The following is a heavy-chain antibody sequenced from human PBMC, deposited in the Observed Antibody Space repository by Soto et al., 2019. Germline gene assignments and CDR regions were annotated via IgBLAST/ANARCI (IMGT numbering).Heavy chain of an antibody. CDR2: INPNGGSG. CDR1: GYTFTNYY. CDR3: ARGAYNSTRGNWLDS. D-gene: IGHD6-13*01. J-gene: IGHJ5*01. Sequence: ASVKVSCKASGYTFTNYYIHWVRQAPGQGLEWMGIINPNGGSGTYAQKFEGRVTMTSDTSTTTVYMELSSLRSEDTAVFYCARGAYNSTRGNWLDSWGHGTLVTNSS. V-gene: IGHV1-46*01.